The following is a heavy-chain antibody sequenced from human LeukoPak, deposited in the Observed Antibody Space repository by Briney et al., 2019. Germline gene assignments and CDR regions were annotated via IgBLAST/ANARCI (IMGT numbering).Heavy chain of an antibody. CDR3: ARTDPSYGDWVVPFDF. J-gene: IGHJ4*02. Sequence: SETLSLTCAVYGVSFSGYYWSWIRQPPGKGLEWIGEINHSGSTNYNPSLKSRVTISVDTSKNQFSLKLGSVTAADTAVYYCARTDPSYGDWVVPFDFWGQGTLVTVSS. CDR1: GVSFSGYY. CDR2: INHSGST. V-gene: IGHV4-34*01. D-gene: IGHD4-17*01.